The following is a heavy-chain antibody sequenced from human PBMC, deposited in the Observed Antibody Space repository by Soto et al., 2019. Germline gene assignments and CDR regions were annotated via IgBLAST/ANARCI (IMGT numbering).Heavy chain of an antibody. CDR1: GGTFSSYA. CDR3: ARGLLLWFGEIVNTHHNYGMDV. V-gene: IGHV1-69*06. CDR2: IIPIFGTA. Sequence: GASVKVSCKASGGTFSSYAISWVRQAPGQGLEWMGGIIPIFGTANYAQKFQGRVTITADKSTSTAYMELSSLRSEDTAVYYCARGLLLWFGEIVNTHHNYGMDVWGQGSTVTVS. J-gene: IGHJ6*01. D-gene: IGHD3-10*01.